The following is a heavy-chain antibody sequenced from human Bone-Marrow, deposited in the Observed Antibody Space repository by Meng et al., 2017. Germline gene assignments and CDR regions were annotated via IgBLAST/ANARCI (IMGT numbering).Heavy chain of an antibody. D-gene: IGHD3-16*01. CDR1: GGSISSSNW. CDR3: ARDIRQGGNIWFDP. Sequence: QVSLQAPGPGRVKPSGTLSLTCAVSGGSISSSNWWSWIRQPPGKGLEWIGEINHSGSTNYNPSLKSRVTISVDTSKNQFSLKLSSVTAADTAVYYCARDIRQGGNIWFDPWGQGTLVTVSS. J-gene: IGHJ5*02. CDR2: INHSGST. V-gene: IGHV4-4*02.